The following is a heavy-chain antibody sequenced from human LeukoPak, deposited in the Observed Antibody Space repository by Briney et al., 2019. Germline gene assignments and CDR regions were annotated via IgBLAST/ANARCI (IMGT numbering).Heavy chain of an antibody. CDR2: INHSGST. D-gene: IGHD3-22*01. CDR1: GGSFSGYY. CDR3: AREEDYYDSSGYYSNL. Sequence: SSETLSLTCAVYGGSFSGYYWSWIRQPPGKGLEWIGEINHSGSTNYNPSLKSRVTISVDTSKNQLSLKLSSVTAADTAVYYCAREEDYYDSSGYYSNLWGQGTLVTVSS. J-gene: IGHJ5*02. V-gene: IGHV4-34*01.